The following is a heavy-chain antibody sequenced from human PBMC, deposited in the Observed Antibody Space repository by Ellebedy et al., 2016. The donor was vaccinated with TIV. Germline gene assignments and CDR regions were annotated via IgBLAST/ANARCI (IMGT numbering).Heavy chain of an antibody. CDR3: ARRRLDFEYFQH. CDR2: IWYDGSNK. CDR1: GFTFSSYG. D-gene: IGHD3/OR15-3a*01. Sequence: GESLKISCAASGFTFSSYGMHWVRQAPGKGLEWVAVIWYDGSNKYYADSVKGRFTISRDNSKNTLYLQMNSLRAEDTAVYYCARRRLDFEYFQHWGQGTLVTVSS. V-gene: IGHV3-33*01. J-gene: IGHJ1*01.